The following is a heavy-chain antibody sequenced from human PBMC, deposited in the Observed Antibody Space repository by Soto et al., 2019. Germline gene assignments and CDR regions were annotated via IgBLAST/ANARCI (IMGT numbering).Heavy chain of an antibody. J-gene: IGHJ6*02. Sequence: SQTLSLTCVGSGDTVSSNSVAWNWVRQSPSRGLEWLGRTYYRSRWYSDYAVSVRSRIDINADTSKNQVSLQLNSVTPEDTAVYYCARSEEDSDYYYYGMDVWGQGTTITVSS. V-gene: IGHV6-1*01. CDR3: ARSEEDSDYYYYGMDV. D-gene: IGHD2-15*01. CDR1: GDTVSSNSVA. CDR2: TYYRSRWYS.